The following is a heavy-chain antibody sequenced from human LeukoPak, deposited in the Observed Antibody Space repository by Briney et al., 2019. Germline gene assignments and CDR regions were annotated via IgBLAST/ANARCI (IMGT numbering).Heavy chain of an antibody. Sequence: QPGGSLRLSCAASGFAFSSYAMSWVRQAPGKGLEWVSAISGSGGSTYYADSVKGRFTISRDNSKNTLYLQMNSLRAEDTAVYYCAKDYGDTTAKDWFPLFDPWGQGTLVTVSS. J-gene: IGHJ5*02. CDR1: GFAFSSYA. CDR3: AKDYGDTTAKDWFPLFDP. CDR2: ISGSGGST. D-gene: IGHD4-17*01. V-gene: IGHV3-23*01.